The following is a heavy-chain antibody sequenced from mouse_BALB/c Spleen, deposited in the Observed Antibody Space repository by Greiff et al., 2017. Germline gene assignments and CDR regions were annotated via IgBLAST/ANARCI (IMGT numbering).Heavy chain of an antibody. CDR2: IDPENGNT. D-gene: IGHD2-1*01. V-gene: IGHV14-1*02. CDR3: ARRGYGNYDYYAMDY. Sequence: EVQLQQSGAELVRPGALVKLSCKASGFNIKDYYMHWVKQRPEQGLEWIGWIDPENGNTIYDPKFQGKASITADTSSNTAYLQLSSLTSEDTAVYYCARRGYGNYDYYAMDYWGQGTSVTVSS. CDR1: GFNIKDYY. J-gene: IGHJ4*01.